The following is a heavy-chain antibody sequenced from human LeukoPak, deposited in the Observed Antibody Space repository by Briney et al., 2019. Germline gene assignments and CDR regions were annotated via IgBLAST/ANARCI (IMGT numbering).Heavy chain of an antibody. J-gene: IGHJ6*02. D-gene: IGHD2-15*01. Sequence: GASVQVSCKASGGSFTGYAISWVRQAPGQGLEWMGRIILIPTIINYAQKFQGRVRIIADKSTSTAHMELSSLRSEDTAVYYCALTYCSGGSCYGDHDYYYGTDVWGQGTTVTVSS. CDR1: GGSFTGYA. V-gene: IGHV1-69*04. CDR3: ALTYCSGGSCYGDHDYYYGTDV. CDR2: IILIPTII.